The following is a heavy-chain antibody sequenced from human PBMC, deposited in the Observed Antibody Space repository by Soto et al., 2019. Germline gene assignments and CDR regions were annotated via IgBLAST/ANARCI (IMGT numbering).Heavy chain of an antibody. CDR3: VNIGYSSFWYYYYGMDV. Sequence: QVQLVQSGAEVKKPGSSVKVSCKASGGTFSSYAISWVRQAPGQGLEWMGGIIPIFGTANYAQKFQGRVTITADESTSTAYMELSSLRSEDTAVYYCVNIGYSSFWYYYYGMDVWGQGTTVTVSS. CDR2: IIPIFGTA. CDR1: GGTFSSYA. V-gene: IGHV1-69*01. J-gene: IGHJ6*02. D-gene: IGHD6-13*01.